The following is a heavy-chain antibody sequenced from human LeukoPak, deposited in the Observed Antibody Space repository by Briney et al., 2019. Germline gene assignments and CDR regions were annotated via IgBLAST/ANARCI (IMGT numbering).Heavy chain of an antibody. Sequence: ASVTVSFTASGGTLISNTITWVRQAPGQGLEWMGGLKPIFGAADYAQRFQGRVTMTTDESSSTAYMELSSLTSGDTGVYYCAMLPLDSDLGNWLDPWGQGTLVTVSS. CDR2: LKPIFGAA. CDR1: GGTLISNT. V-gene: IGHV1-69*05. J-gene: IGHJ5*02. CDR3: AMLPLDSDLGNWLDP. D-gene: IGHD3-9*01.